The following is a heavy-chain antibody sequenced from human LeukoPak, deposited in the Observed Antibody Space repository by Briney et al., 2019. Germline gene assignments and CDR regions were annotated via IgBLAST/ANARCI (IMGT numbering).Heavy chain of an antibody. Sequence: SETLSLTCSVSGASVSSNYWNWIRQSPGRGLEWIGYTHYRGDINYNPSLKSRLTMSVDASSNQVSLKLSSVTAADAAVYYCGRNLGSGSDHWGQGTLVTVSS. CDR2: THYRGDI. CDR3: GRNLGSGSDH. CDR1: GASVSSNY. J-gene: IGHJ4*02. D-gene: IGHD3-10*01. V-gene: IGHV4-59*02.